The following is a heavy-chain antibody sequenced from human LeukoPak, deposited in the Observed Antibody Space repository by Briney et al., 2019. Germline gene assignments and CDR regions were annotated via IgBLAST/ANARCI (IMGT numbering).Heavy chain of an antibody. V-gene: IGHV3-30-3*01. Sequence: QPGRSLRLSCAASGFTFSSYAMHWVRQAPGKGLEWVAVISYDGSNKYYADSVKGRFTISRDNAKNSLYLQMNSLRADDTAVYCASKGSSSHYYYYGMDVWGQGTTVTVSS. J-gene: IGHJ6*02. CDR2: ISYDGSNK. D-gene: IGHD6-6*01. CDR1: GFTFSSYA. CDR3: SKGSSSHYYYYGMDV.